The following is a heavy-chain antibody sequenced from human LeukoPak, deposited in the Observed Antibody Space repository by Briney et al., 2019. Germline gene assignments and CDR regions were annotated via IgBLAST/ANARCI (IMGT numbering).Heavy chain of an antibody. CDR3: ARHKDYYYSYMDV. Sequence: SETLSLTCTVSGGSISSSSYYWGWIRQPPGKGLEYIGYIYYSGYTNYNPSLKSRVTISVDTSKNQFSLKLSSVTAADTAVSYCARHKDYYYSYMDVWGKGTTVTISS. CDR1: GGSISSSSYY. V-gene: IGHV4-61*05. CDR2: IYYSGYT. J-gene: IGHJ6*03.